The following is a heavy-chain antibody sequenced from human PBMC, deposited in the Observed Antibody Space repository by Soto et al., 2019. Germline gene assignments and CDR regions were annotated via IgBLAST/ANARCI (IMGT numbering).Heavy chain of an antibody. CDR3: AADGDYTPFDY. J-gene: IGHJ4*02. V-gene: IGHV1-58*02. Sequence: SVKVSCKASGFTFTSSAMQWVRQARGQRLEWIGWIVVGSGNTNYAQKFQESVIITRDMSTSTAYMELSSLRSEDTAVYYCAADGDYTPFDYWGQGTLVTVSS. CDR2: IVVGSGNT. D-gene: IGHD4-17*01. CDR1: GFTFTSSA.